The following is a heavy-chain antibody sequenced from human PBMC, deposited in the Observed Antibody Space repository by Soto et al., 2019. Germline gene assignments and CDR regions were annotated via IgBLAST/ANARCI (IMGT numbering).Heavy chain of an antibody. J-gene: IGHJ4*02. V-gene: IGHV4-34*01. CDR1: GGSFSGYY. D-gene: IGHD4-17*01. Sequence: SETLSLTCAVYGGSFSGYYWSWIRQPPGKGLEWIGEINHSGSTNYNPSLKSRVTISVDTSKNQFSLKLSSVTAADTAVYYCARAPLTTVTTTRFDYWGQGTLVTVSS. CDR2: INHSGST. CDR3: ARAPLTTVTTTRFDY.